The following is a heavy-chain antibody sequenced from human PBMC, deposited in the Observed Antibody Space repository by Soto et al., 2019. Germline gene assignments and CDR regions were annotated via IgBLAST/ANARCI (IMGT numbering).Heavy chain of an antibody. V-gene: IGHV3-30*14. J-gene: IGHJ4*02. Sequence: QVQLVESGGGVVQPGNSLRLSCAASGFIFSYYAMYWVRQAPGKGLEWVAVISYDGKNKFYADSVKGRFTISRDNSRNTLFLQMNSVRAEDTAGYFCASAPWTHGAGGYLDYWGQGTLVTVSA. CDR1: GFIFSYYA. D-gene: IGHD3-22*01. CDR2: ISYDGKNK. CDR3: ASAPWTHGAGGYLDY.